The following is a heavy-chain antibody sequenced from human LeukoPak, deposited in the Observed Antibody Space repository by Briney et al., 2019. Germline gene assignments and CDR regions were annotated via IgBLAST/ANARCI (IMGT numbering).Heavy chain of an antibody. D-gene: IGHD6-6*01. CDR1: GLTFSSYW. V-gene: IGHV3-74*01. CDR3: ARRSAARDAFDI. J-gene: IGHJ3*02. Sequence: GGSLRLSCAASGLTFSSYWMHWVRQAPGKGLVWVSRINSDGSTTSYADSVKGRFTISRDNAKNTLYLQMNSLRAEDTAAYYCARRSAARDAFDIWGQGTMVTVSS. CDR2: INSDGSTT.